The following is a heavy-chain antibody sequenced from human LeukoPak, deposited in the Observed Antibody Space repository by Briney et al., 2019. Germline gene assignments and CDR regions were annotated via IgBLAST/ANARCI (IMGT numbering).Heavy chain of an antibody. CDR3: ARVIYQLVFDY. V-gene: IGHV3-53*04. J-gene: IGHJ4*02. D-gene: IGHD2-2*01. CDR1: GLTASSNY. CDR2: IYAGGRT. Sequence: GGSLRLSCAASGLTASSNYMSWVRQAPGRGLEWVSVIYAGGRTYYADSVKGRFTISRHNSNNTLYLQMNSLRPEDTAVYYCARVIYQLVFDYWGQGTLVSVSS.